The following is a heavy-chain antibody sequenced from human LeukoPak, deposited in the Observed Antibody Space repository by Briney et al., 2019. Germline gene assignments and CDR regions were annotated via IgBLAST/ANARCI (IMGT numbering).Heavy chain of an antibody. J-gene: IGHJ6*03. CDR2: IKQDGSEK. CDR3: ARAPWYDFWRGYWGYMDV. D-gene: IGHD3-3*01. CDR1: GFTFSSYW. Sequence: GGSLRLSCAASGFTFSSYWMSWVRQAPGKGLEWVANIKQDGSEKYYVDSVKGRFTISRDNAKNSLYLQMNSLRAEDTAVYYCARAPWYDFWRGYWGYMDVWGKGTTVTVSS. V-gene: IGHV3-7*01.